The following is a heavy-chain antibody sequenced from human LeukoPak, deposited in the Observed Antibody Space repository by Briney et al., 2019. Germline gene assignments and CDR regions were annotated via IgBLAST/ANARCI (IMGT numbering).Heavy chain of an antibody. CDR2: IYSGGST. Sequence: GGSLRLSCAASGFTVRSNSMSWVRQAPGKGLEWVSIIYSGGSTDYADSVKGRFTISRDNSKNTLYLQMNSLRAEDTAVYYCARGLAAAGWFDPWGQGTLVTVSS. V-gene: IGHV3-66*01. CDR1: GFTVRSNS. D-gene: IGHD6-13*01. CDR3: ARGLAAAGWFDP. J-gene: IGHJ5*02.